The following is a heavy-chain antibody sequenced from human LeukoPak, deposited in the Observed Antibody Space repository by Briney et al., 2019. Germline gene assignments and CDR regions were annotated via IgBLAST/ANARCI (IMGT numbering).Heavy chain of an antibody. CDR3: ARVHIGNYGEYDH. J-gene: IGHJ4*02. D-gene: IGHD2-21*01. V-gene: IGHV3-23*01. CDR1: GFTLSSYA. Sequence: GGSLRLSCSASGFTLSSYAMSWVRQGPGKGLECVSAISVSGNTYHADSVKGRFTISRDSSKNTLYLQMNSLRAEDAAVYYCARVHIGNYGEYDHWGQGTLVTVSS. CDR2: ISVSGNT.